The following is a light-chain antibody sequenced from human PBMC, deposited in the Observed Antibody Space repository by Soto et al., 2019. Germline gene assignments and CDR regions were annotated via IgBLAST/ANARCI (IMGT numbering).Light chain of an antibody. J-gene: IGKJ4*01. CDR1: QSLSSSY. CDR3: QQYGSSPLT. CDR2: DAS. V-gene: IGKV3-20*01. Sequence: EIVLTQSPGTLSLSPGERAALYCRASQSLSSSYLAWYQQKPGQAPRLLIYDASSRATGIPDRFSGSGSGTDFTLSMSRVEPEDYAVYYCQQYGSSPLTFGGGTKVEIK.